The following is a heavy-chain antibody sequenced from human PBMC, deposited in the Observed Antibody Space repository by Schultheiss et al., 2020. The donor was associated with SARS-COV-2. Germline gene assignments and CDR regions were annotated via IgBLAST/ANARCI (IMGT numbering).Heavy chain of an antibody. CDR1: GFTVSSYD. Sequence: GGSLRLSCAASGFTVSSYDMHWVRQRLGKGLEWVATIGTAGDTSYSESVRGRFTVSRQNGRNSVSLQMDSLAVGDTALYFCARSLIPDGDVYLEFYFYYGLDVWGHGTTVTVSS. CDR3: ARSLIPDGDVYLEFYFYYGLDV. CDR2: IGTAGDT. V-gene: IGHV3-13*01. J-gene: IGHJ6*02. D-gene: IGHD2-8*01.